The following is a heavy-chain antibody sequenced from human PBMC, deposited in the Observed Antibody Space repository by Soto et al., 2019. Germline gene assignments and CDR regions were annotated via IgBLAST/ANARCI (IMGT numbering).Heavy chain of an antibody. Sequence: ASVKVSCKASGYTFTGYYMHWVRQAPGQGLEWMGWINPNSGGTNYAQKFQGWVTMTRDTSISTAYMELSRLRSDDTAVYYCARLRLAAAGNNWLDPWGQGTLVTVYS. V-gene: IGHV1-2*04. D-gene: IGHD6-13*01. CDR1: GYTFTGYY. J-gene: IGHJ5*02. CDR3: ARLRLAAAGNNWLDP. CDR2: INPNSGGT.